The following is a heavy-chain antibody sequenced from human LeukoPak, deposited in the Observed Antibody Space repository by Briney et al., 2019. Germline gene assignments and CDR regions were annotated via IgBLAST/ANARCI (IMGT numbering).Heavy chain of an antibody. CDR2: MNPNSGNT. CDR1: GYTFTSYD. J-gene: IGHJ4*02. V-gene: IGHV1-8*01. Sequence: ASVKVSCKASGYTFTSYDINWVRQATGQGLEWMGWMNPNSGNTGYAQKFQGRVTMTRNTSISTAYMELSSLRSDDTAVYYCARLGIQLWLRRGYYFDYWGQGTLVTVSS. CDR3: ARLGIQLWLRRGYYFDY. D-gene: IGHD5-18*01.